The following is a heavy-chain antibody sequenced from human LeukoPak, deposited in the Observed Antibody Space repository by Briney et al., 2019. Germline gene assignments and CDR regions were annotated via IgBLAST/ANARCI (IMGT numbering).Heavy chain of an antibody. CDR2: INPNSGGT. CDR3: ARVPRYCSSTSCYGNFDY. V-gene: IGHV1-2*02. Sequence: GASVKVSCKASGYTFTGYYMHWVRQAPGQGLEWMGWINPNSGGTNYAQKFQGGVTMTRDTSISTAYMELSRLRSDDTAVYYCARVPRYCSSTSCYGNFDYWGQGTLVTVSS. D-gene: IGHD2-2*01. J-gene: IGHJ4*02. CDR1: GYTFTGYY.